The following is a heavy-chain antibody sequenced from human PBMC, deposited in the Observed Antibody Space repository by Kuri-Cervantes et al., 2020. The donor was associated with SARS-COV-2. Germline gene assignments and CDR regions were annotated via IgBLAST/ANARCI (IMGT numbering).Heavy chain of an antibody. V-gene: IGHV3-30-3*01. CDR1: GFTFSSYA. Sequence: GESLKISCSASGFTFSSYAMHWVRQAPGKGLEWVAVISYDGSNKYYADSVKGRFTISRDNSKNTLYLQMNSLRAEDTAVYYCARVEGGETTVTSYFDYWGQGTLVTVSS. D-gene: IGHD4-17*01. CDR2: ISYDGSNK. J-gene: IGHJ4*02. CDR3: ARVEGGETTVTSYFDY.